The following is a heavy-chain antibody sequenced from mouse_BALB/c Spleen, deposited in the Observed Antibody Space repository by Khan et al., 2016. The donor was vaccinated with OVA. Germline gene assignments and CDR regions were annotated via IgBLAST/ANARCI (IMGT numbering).Heavy chain of an antibody. V-gene: IGHV5-15*02. Sequence: EVELVESGGGLVQPGGSRKLSCAASGFTFSDYGMAWVRQAPGKGPEWVAFISDLAYTFYYADTVTGRFTLSRETAKNTLYLEMSSLKSGDTAMYYCGRGGGTAPFAYWGQGTLVTVSA. CDR2: ISDLAYTF. J-gene: IGHJ3*01. CDR3: GRGGGTAPFAY. CDR1: GFTFSDYG. D-gene: IGHD1-2*01.